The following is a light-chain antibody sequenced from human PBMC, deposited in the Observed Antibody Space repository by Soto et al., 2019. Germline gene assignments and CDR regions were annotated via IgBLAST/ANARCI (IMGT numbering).Light chain of an antibody. CDR1: SKDIGGYNY. CDR2: DVS. V-gene: IGLV2-14*01. J-gene: IGLJ1*01. CDR3: SSYTSSSTYV. Sequence: QSVLTQPASVSGFPGRSITISCTGTSKDIGGYNYVSWCQQHPGKAPKLMIYDVSNRPSGVSNRFSGSKSGNTASLTISGLQAEDEADFYCSSYTSSSTYVFGTGTKVTVL.